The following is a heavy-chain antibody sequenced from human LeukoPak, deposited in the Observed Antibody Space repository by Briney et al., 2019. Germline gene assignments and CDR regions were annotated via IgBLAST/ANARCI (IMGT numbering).Heavy chain of an antibody. D-gene: IGHD6-19*01. Sequence: GGSLRLSCAASGFTFSTYPMQWVRQDPGKGLESVSAISGDGTTTYYANSVKGRFTISRDNSKNTLYLQMGSLRPEDTAVYYCAREAPPGSFDYWGQGTLVTVSS. J-gene: IGHJ4*02. CDR2: ISGDGTTT. CDR1: GFTFSTYP. CDR3: AREAPPGSFDY. V-gene: IGHV3-64*01.